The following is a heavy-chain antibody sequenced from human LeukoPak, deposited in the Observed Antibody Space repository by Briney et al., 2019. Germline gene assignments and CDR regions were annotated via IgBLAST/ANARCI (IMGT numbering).Heavy chain of an antibody. J-gene: IGHJ6*02. CDR1: AFIFSSYA. CDR3: AKGLDYGAFNYYYYYGMDV. CDR2: ISGSGGST. Sequence: GGSLRLSCAASAFIFSSYAMSWVRQAPGKGLEWVSAISGSGGSTYYADSVKGRFTISRDNSKNTLYLQMNSLRAEDTAVYYCAKGLDYGAFNYYYYYGMDVWGQGTTVTVSS. V-gene: IGHV3-23*01. D-gene: IGHD4-17*01.